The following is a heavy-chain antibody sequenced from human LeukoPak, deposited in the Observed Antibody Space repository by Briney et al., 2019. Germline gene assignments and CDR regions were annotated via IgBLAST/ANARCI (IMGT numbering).Heavy chain of an antibody. D-gene: IGHD3-16*01. V-gene: IGHV3-66*02. CDR2: IYTECTT. Sequence: PGGSLRLSCAVSGFTVSRNYFSWVRQAPGKGLEWVSVIYTECTTYYADSVKGRFIISRDNSKNTVYLQMNSLRVEDTAVYYCASEGDWGQGTLVTVSS. J-gene: IGHJ4*02. CDR1: GFTVSRNY. CDR3: ASEGD.